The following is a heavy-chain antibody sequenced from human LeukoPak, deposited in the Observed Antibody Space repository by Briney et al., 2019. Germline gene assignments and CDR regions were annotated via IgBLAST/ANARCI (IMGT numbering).Heavy chain of an antibody. CDR2: IKQDGSEK. V-gene: IGHV3-7*01. CDR1: GFTFSSYW. CDR3: ARDLRFGPDYYYYYGMDV. D-gene: IGHD3-10*01. Sequence: GGSLRLSCAASGFTFSSYWMSWVRQAPGKGLEWVANIKQDGSEKYHVDSVKGRFTISRDNAKNSLYLQMNSLRAEDTAVYYCARDLRFGPDYYYYYGMDVWGQGTTVTVSS. J-gene: IGHJ6*02.